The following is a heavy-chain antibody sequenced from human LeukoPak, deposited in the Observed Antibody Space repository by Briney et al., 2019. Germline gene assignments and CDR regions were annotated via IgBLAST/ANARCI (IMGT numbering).Heavy chain of an antibody. V-gene: IGHV4-59*01. CDR3: ARDRYCSGGICYSGRFDP. D-gene: IGHD2-15*01. CDR1: GGSISSYY. J-gene: IGHJ5*02. CDR2: VSYSGST. Sequence: PSETLSLTCTVSGGSISSYYWSWIRQPPGKGLEWIGYVSYSGSTNYNPSLKSRVTISVDTSKNQFSLKLSPVTAADTAVYYCARDRYCSGGICYSGRFDPWGQGTLVTVSS.